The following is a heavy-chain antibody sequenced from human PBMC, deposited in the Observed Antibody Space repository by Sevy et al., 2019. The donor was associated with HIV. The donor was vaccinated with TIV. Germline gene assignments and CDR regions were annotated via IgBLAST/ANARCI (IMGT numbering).Heavy chain of an antibody. D-gene: IGHD3-3*01. V-gene: IGHV3-15*01. Sequence: GGSLRLSCAASGFTFGNAWMSWVRQAPGKGLEWVGRIKSKTDGGTTDHAAPVKGRFTISRDDSKNTLYLQMNSLKTEDTAVYYCTTDGTHYDFWSGYRHDYYYYYGMDVWGQGTTVTVSS. J-gene: IGHJ6*02. CDR1: GFTFGNAW. CDR3: TTDGTHYDFWSGYRHDYYYYYGMDV. CDR2: IKSKTDGGTT.